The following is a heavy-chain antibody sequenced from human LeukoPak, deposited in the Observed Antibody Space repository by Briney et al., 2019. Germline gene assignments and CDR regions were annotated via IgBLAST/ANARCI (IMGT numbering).Heavy chain of an antibody. V-gene: IGHV3-33*01. Sequence: HPGGSLRLSCAASGFTFSSYGMHWVRQAPGKGLEWVAVIWYDGSNKYCADSVKGRFTISRDNSKNTLYLQMNSLRAEDTAVYYCARDMVKYYGSGLDYWGQGTLVTVSS. D-gene: IGHD3-10*01. CDR1: GFTFSSYG. CDR2: IWYDGSNK. CDR3: ARDMVKYYGSGLDY. J-gene: IGHJ4*02.